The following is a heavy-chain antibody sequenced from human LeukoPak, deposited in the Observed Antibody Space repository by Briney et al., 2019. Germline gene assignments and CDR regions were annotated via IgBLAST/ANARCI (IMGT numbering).Heavy chain of an antibody. D-gene: IGHD3-3*01. CDR3: ARDYDFWSGYYIS. J-gene: IGHJ4*02. CDR1: GGTFSSYA. Sequence: ASVKVSCKASGGTFSSYAISWVRQAPGQGLEWMGGIIPIFGTANYAQKFQGRVTITTDESTSTAYMELSSLRSGDTAVYYCARDYDFWSGYYISWGQGTLVTVSS. CDR2: IIPIFGTA. V-gene: IGHV1-69*05.